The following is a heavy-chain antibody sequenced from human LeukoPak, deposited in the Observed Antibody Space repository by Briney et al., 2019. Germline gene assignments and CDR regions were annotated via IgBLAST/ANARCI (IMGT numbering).Heavy chain of an antibody. J-gene: IGHJ6*02. V-gene: IGHV1-69*04. CDR1: GGTFSSYA. D-gene: IGHD2-2*01. CDR2: IIPIFGIA. CDR3: ARNRPNVVPAALFGYYYGMDV. Sequence: VASVKVSCKASGGTFSSYAISWVRQAAGQGLEWMGRIIPIFGIANYAQKFQGRVTITADKSTSTAYMELSSLRSEDTAVYYCARNRPNVVPAALFGYYYGMDVWGQGTTVTVSS.